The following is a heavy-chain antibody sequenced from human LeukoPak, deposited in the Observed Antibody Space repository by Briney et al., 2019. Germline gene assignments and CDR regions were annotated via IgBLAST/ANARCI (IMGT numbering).Heavy chain of an antibody. CDR1: GGSISTYY. CDR2: IYNSGSA. D-gene: IGHD6-19*01. J-gene: IGHJ4*02. V-gene: IGHV4-59*01. CDR3: ARHGSGWSFDY. Sequence: PSETLSLTFKFSGGSISTYYWSWFRQLPGKRLEWIGYIYNSGSATYNPSLKSRFTISVDTSKNQFSLKLTSVSTTDTAVYYCARHGSGWSFDYWGQGVLVTVSS.